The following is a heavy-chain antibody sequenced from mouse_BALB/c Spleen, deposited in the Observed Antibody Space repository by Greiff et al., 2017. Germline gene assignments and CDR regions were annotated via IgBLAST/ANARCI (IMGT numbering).Heavy chain of an antibody. Sequence: VMLVESGPGLVAPSQSLSITCTVSGFSLTSYGVHWVRQPPGKGLEWLGVIWAGGSTNYNSALMSRLSISKDNSKSQVFLKMNSLQTDDTAMYYCAREEGLLLRSWFAYWGQGTLVTVSA. J-gene: IGHJ3*01. CDR1: GFSLTSYG. CDR2: IWAGGST. V-gene: IGHV2-9*02. CDR3: AREEGLLLRSWFAY. D-gene: IGHD1-1*01.